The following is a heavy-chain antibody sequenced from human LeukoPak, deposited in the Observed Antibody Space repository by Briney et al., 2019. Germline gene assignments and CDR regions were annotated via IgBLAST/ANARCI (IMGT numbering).Heavy chain of an antibody. CDR2: ISGSGGST. J-gene: IGHJ3*02. CDR1: GFTFSSYA. V-gene: IGHV3-23*01. CDR3: AKDNLNPTYSSSWYDAFDI. Sequence: GGSLRLSCAASGFTFSSYAMSWVRQAPGKGLEWVSAISGSGGSTYYADSVKGRFTISRDNSKNTLSLQMNSLRAEDTAVYYCAKDNLNPTYSSSWYDAFDIWGQGTMVTVSS. D-gene: IGHD6-13*01.